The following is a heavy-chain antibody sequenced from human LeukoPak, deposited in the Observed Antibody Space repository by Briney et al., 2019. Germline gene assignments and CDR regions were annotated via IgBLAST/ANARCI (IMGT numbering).Heavy chain of an antibody. V-gene: IGHV4-39*01. D-gene: IGHD3-16*02. Sequence: SETLSLTCTVSGGSISSSSYYWGWTRQPPGKGLEWIGSIYYSGSTYYNPPLKSRVTISVDTSKNQFSLKLSSVTAADTAVYYCARQRRSLLSPFDYWGQGTLVTVSS. J-gene: IGHJ4*02. CDR2: IYYSGST. CDR3: ARQRRSLLSPFDY. CDR1: GGSISSSSYY.